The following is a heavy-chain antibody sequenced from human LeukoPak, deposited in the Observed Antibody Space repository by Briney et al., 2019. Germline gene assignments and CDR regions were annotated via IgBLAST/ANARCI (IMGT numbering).Heavy chain of an antibody. D-gene: IGHD3-16*01. Sequence: GGSLRLSCTASGFSFSSYAMNWVRQAPGKGLEWLSILSGDSDITHYADSVKGRFTLSSDSSRNTVYFQLNNLRVEDTAIYYCARASWVSSTDAVRWGQGTLVTVSS. CDR3: ARASWVSSTDAVR. CDR1: GFSFSSYA. CDR2: LSGDSDIT. J-gene: IGHJ4*02. V-gene: IGHV3-23*01.